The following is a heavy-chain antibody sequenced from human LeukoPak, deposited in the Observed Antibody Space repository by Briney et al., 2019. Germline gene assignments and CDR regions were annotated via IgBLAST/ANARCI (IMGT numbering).Heavy chain of an antibody. CDR1: GGSINSGSYY. J-gene: IGHJ4*02. Sequence: SQTLSLTCTVSGGSINSGSYYWSWIRQPAGKGLEWIGRIYTSGSTNYNPSLKSRVTISVDTSKNQFSLKLSSVTAADTAVYYCAREGYYDSSGYDYWGQGTLVTVSS. CDR3: AREGYYDSSGYDY. D-gene: IGHD3-22*01. CDR2: IYTSGST. V-gene: IGHV4-61*02.